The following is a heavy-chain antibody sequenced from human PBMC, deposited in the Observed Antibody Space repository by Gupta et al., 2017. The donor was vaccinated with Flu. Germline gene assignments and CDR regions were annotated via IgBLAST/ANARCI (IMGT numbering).Heavy chain of an antibody. CDR3: AKDLYRSGCVPTCGRDV. Sequence: AVRWFRQAPGMGLEWVSTISGSGDATYDGYYVRGRVTHSRDDSKDTVDVQMNSLRADDTAGYYWAKDLYRSGCVPTCGRDVWGQGTTVTVSA. J-gene: IGHJ6*01. D-gene: IGHD6-19*01. CDR1: A. V-gene: IGHV3-23*01. CDR2: ISGSGDAT.